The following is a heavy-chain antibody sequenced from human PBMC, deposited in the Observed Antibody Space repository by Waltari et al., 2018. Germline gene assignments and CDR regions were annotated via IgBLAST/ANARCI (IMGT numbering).Heavy chain of an antibody. V-gene: IGHV1-46*01. CDR1: GYTFTSYY. CDR3: ASNTYGDYARRAFDI. J-gene: IGHJ3*02. CDR2: INPSGGST. D-gene: IGHD4-17*01. Sequence: QVQLVQSGAEVKKPGASVKVSCKASGYTFTSYYMHWVRQAPGQGLEWMGIINPSGGSTSYAQKFQGRVTMTRDTSTSTVYMELSSLRSEDTAVYYCASNTYGDYARRAFDIWGQGTMVTVSS.